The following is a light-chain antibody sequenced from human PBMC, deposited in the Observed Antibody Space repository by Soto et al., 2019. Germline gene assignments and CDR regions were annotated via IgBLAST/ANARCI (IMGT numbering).Light chain of an antibody. J-gene: IGKJ5*01. CDR2: ADS. CDR1: QSVSTN. Sequence: EIVMPQSPATLSLSPVEKAQLPSSASQSVSTNLAWYQQKPGQAPRLLIYADSNRATGIPARFSGSGSGRDFTLTISSLEPEDFSVYYCQQRYNWPITFGQGTRLEIK. CDR3: QQRYNWPIT. V-gene: IGKV3-11*02.